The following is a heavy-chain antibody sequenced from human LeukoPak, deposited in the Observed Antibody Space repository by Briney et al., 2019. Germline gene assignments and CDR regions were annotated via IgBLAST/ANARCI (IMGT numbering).Heavy chain of an antibody. J-gene: IGHJ1*01. D-gene: IGHD3-22*01. CDR1: AGYISSSSYC. CDR2: IYYTGRT. V-gene: IGHV4-39*01. Sequence: SLTLSLTCTVSAGYISSSSYCWGWIRKTPRKGLQWIGDIYYTGRTYYNSSLKSRLTISIDTSKNQFSLKLASVTAADTAVYYCARRRYYDSTGYLDWGQGTLITVSS. CDR3: ARRRYYDSTGYLD.